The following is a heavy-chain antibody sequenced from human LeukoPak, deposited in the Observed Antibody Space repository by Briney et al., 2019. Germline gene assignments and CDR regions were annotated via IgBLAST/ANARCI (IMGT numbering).Heavy chain of an antibody. J-gene: IGHJ5*02. Sequence: GASLKVSCKTSGYSFTDYYIHWVRQAPGQGFEWLGWISPKSGGTNYAQKFQDSVSLTWDTSIDTAYMELTSLRLDDTAIYYCARGVAANGRLDPWGQGSLIIVSS. CDR1: GYSFTDYY. CDR3: ARGVAANGRLDP. D-gene: IGHD2-15*01. CDR2: ISPKSGGT. V-gene: IGHV1-2*02.